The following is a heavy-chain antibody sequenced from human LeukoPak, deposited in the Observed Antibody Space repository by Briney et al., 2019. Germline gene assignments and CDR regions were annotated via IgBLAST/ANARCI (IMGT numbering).Heavy chain of an antibody. CDR2: ISYDGSNK. D-gene: IGHD2-2*01. V-gene: IGHV3-30*18. Sequence: GGSLRLSCAASGFTFSSYGMHWVRQAPGKGLEWVAVISYDGSNKYYADSVKGRFTISRDNSKNTLYLQMNSLRAEDTAVYYCAKGVGYCSSTSCYENADAFDIWGQGTMVTVSS. J-gene: IGHJ3*02. CDR1: GFTFSSYG. CDR3: AKGVGYCSSTSCYENADAFDI.